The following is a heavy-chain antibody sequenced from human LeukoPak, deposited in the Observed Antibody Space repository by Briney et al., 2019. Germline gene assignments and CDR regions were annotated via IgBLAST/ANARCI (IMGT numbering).Heavy chain of an antibody. D-gene: IGHD2-21*01. Sequence: PSETLSLTCTVSGGSNSSSSYYWSWIRQPPGKGLEWIAYMYYRGSTNYNPSLKSRVTISVDASKNQFSLKLSSVTAADTAVYYCATIPYSSDSYYYFDYWGQGTLVTVSS. V-gene: IGHV4-61*01. J-gene: IGHJ4*02. CDR3: ATIPYSSDSYYYFDY. CDR2: MYYRGST. CDR1: GGSNSSSSYY.